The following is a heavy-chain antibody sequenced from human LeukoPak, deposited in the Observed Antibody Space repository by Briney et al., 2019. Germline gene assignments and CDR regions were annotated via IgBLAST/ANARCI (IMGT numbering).Heavy chain of an antibody. J-gene: IGHJ6*03. CDR1: GGSISSSSYY. Sequence: PSETLSLTCTVSGGSISSSSYYWGWIRQPPGKGLEWIGNIYYSGSTHYNPSLKSRVTISVGTSKNQFSLKLTSVTAADTAVYFCARQLYVSGSYYAPMDVWGKGTTVMISS. CDR3: ARQLYVSGSYYAPMDV. D-gene: IGHD3-10*01. V-gene: IGHV4-39*01. CDR2: IYYSGST.